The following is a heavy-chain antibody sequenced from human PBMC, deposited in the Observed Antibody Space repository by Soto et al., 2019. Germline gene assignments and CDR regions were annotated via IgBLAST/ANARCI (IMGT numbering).Heavy chain of an antibody. Sequence: QVQLQESGPGLVKPSETLSLTCTVSGGSISNYYWSWIRQPAGKGLEWIGRIYTSGSTNYNPSLNSRVTMSVDTSKNQFSLKLSSVTAADTAVYYCARAWAAAGKGWFDPWGQGTLVTVSS. J-gene: IGHJ5*02. CDR1: GGSISNYY. D-gene: IGHD6-13*01. V-gene: IGHV4-4*07. CDR3: ARAWAAAGKGWFDP. CDR2: IYTSGST.